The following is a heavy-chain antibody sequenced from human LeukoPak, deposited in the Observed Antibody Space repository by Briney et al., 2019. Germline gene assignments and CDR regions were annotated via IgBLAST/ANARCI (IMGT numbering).Heavy chain of an antibody. Sequence: PGGSLRLSCAASGFTFSSYAMHWVRQAPGKGLEWVAVISYDGSNKYYADSVKGRFTISRDNSKNTLYLQMNSLRAEDTAVYYCARDLTYYDSSNPDYWGQGTLVTVSS. CDR3: ARDLTYYDSSNPDY. CDR2: ISYDGSNK. D-gene: IGHD3-22*01. CDR1: GFTFSSYA. J-gene: IGHJ4*02. V-gene: IGHV3-30-3*01.